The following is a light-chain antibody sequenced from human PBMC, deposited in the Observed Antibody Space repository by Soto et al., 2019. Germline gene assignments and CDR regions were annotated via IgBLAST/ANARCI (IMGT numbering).Light chain of an antibody. CDR2: DVS. CDR3: SSYTSSSTDV. Sequence: QSALTQPASVSGSPGQSITISCTGTSSDVGFSNYVFWYQQHPGKAPKLIISDVSNRPSGVSNRFSGSKSGNTASLTIFGLQAEDEADYYCSSYTSSSTDVFGTGTKVTVL. CDR1: SSDVGFSNY. V-gene: IGLV2-14*01. J-gene: IGLJ1*01.